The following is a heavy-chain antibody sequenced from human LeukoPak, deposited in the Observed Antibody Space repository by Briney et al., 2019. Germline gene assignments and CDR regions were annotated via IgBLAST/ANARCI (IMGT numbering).Heavy chain of an antibody. CDR2: IYHSGST. CDR1: GFSISNGYY. J-gene: IGHJ4*02. Sequence: SETLSLTCTVSGFSISNGYYWGWIRLTPGKGLEWIGSIYHSGSTYYNPSLKSRVTISVDTSKNQFSLKLSSVTAADTAVYYCARDNPYYDSSGSDFDYWGQGTLVTVSS. D-gene: IGHD3-22*01. V-gene: IGHV4-38-2*02. CDR3: ARDNPYYDSSGSDFDY.